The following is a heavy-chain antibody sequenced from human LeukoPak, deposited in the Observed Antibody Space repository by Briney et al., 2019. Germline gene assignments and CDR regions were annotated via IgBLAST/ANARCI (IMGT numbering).Heavy chain of an antibody. CDR1: GFTFSSYA. D-gene: IGHD5-12*01. Sequence: GGSLRLSCAASGFTFSSYAMSWVRQAPGKGLEWVSAISGSGGSTYYADSVKGRFTISGDNSKNTLYLQMNSLRAEDTAVYYCAKGPGYSGYDLVDYWGQGTLVTVSS. CDR3: AKGPGYSGYDLVDY. J-gene: IGHJ4*02. CDR2: ISGSGGST. V-gene: IGHV3-23*01.